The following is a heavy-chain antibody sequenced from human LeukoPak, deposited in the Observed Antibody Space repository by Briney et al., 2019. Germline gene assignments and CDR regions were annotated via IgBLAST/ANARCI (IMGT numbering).Heavy chain of an antibody. D-gene: IGHD3-22*01. V-gene: IGHV3-43*02. CDR2: ISGDGGST. CDR3: AKDAAKYYDSSGYYSH. J-gene: IGHJ4*02. CDR1: GFTFDDYA. Sequence: PGGSLRLSCAASGFTFDDYAMHWVRQAPGKGLEWVSLISGDGGSTYYADSVKGRFTISRDNSKNSLYLQMNSLRAEDTAVYYCAKDAAKYYDSSGYYSHWGQGTLVTVSS.